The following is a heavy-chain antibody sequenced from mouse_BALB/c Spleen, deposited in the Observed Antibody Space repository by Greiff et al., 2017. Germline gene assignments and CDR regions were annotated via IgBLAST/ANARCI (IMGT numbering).Heavy chain of an antibody. CDR3: KKTYGKYDAMDD. V-gene: IGHV1-5*01. J-gene: IGHJ4*01. Sequence: VQLKQSGTVLARPGASVKMSCKASGYTFTSYWLHWVKQRPGQGLEWIGAIYPGNSDTSYNQKFKGKAKLTAVTSTSTAYMELSSLTNEDSAVYYGKKTYGKYDAMDDWGQGTSVTVAS. D-gene: IGHD2-10*02. CDR2: IYPGNSDT. CDR1: GYTFTSYW.